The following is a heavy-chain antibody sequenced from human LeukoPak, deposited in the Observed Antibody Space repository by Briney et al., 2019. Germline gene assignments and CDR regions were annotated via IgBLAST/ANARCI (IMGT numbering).Heavy chain of an antibody. V-gene: IGHV3-21*01. CDR3: ARDMKYGNGDSDDYFDY. D-gene: IGHD4-17*01. CDR2: ISSGSSYI. Sequence: GGSLRLSCAASGFTFSSHTMNWVRQAPGKGLEWVSSISSGSSYIYYADSVKGRFTISRDNAKNSLYLQMNSLRAEDTAVYYCARDMKYGNGDSDDYFDYWGQGTLVTVSS. CDR1: GFTFSSHT. J-gene: IGHJ4*02.